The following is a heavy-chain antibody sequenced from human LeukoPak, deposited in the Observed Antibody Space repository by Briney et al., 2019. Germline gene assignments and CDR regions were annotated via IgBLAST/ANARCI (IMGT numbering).Heavy chain of an antibody. D-gene: IGHD6-19*01. CDR2: ISRSGSTK. CDR1: GFTFSDYN. V-gene: IGHV3-11*01. J-gene: IGHJ4*02. CDR3: ARRSGIAVAGAFDY. Sequence: GGSLRLSYAASGFTFSDYNMRWIRQAPGKGLEWVSSISRSGSTKYYADSVKGRFTISRDNAKNSLFLQMNGLRAEDTAVYYCARRSGIAVAGAFDYWGQGTLVTVSS.